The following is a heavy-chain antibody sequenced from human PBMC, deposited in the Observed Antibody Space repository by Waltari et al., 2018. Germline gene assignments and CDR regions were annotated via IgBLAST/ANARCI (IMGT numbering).Heavy chain of an antibody. V-gene: IGHV3-23*01. D-gene: IGHD6-13*01. CDR1: GFTFSSYA. CDR2: ISGGGGST. CDR3: ARDSVIGGSWYSSSWYGNPNWFDP. J-gene: IGHJ5*02. Sequence: EVQLLESGGGLVQPGGSLRLSCAASGFTFSSYAMSWVRQAPGKGLEWVSAISGGGGSTYYADSVKGRVTIARDNSKNSLYLQMNSLRAEDTAVYYCARDSVIGGSWYSSSWYGNPNWFDPWGQGTLVTVSS.